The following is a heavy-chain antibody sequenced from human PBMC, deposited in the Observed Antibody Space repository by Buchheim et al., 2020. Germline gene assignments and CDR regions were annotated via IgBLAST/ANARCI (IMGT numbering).Heavy chain of an antibody. D-gene: IGHD1-14*01. CDR3: ATGPRWLNLRA. Sequence: EVQLVESGGGLVQPGGSLRLSCAASGFTFSSYSMNWVRQAPGKGLEWVSYISSSSSTIYYEDSVKGRFTISRDNANNSLYLQMNSLRAEDTAVYYCATGPRWLNLRAWGQGTL. CDR2: ISSSSSTI. CDR1: GFTFSSYS. J-gene: IGHJ4*02. V-gene: IGHV3-48*01.